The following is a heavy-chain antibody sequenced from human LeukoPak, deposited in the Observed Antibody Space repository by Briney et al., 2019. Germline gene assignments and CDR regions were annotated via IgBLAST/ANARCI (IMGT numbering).Heavy chain of an antibody. V-gene: IGHV4-39*01. CDR1: GGSISSSSYY. D-gene: IGHD6-19*01. CDR3: ARRDGGQWLVGWDRRGALNAFDI. J-gene: IGHJ3*02. Sequence: PSETLSLTCTVSGGSISSSSYYWGWIRQPPGKGLEWIGSIYYSGSTYYNPSLKSRVTISVDTSKNQFSLKLSSVTAADTAVYYCARRDGGQWLVGWDRRGALNAFDIWGQGTMVTVSS. CDR2: IYYSGST.